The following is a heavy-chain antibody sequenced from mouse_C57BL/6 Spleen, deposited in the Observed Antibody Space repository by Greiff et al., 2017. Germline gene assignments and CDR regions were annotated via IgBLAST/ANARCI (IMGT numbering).Heavy chain of an antibody. D-gene: IGHD2-14*01. Sequence: EVMLVESGGGLVKPGGSLKLSCAASGFTFSDYGMHWVRQAPEKGLEWVAYISSGSSTIYYADTVKGRFTISRDNAKNTLFLQMTSLRSEDAAMYYCARREYDEGDGDFFFDYWGQGTTLTVSS. CDR3: ARREYDEGDGDFFFDY. J-gene: IGHJ2*01. CDR2: ISSGSSTI. CDR1: GFTFSDYG. V-gene: IGHV5-17*01.